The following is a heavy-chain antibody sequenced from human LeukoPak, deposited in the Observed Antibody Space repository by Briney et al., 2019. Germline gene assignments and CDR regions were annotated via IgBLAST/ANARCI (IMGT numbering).Heavy chain of an antibody. Sequence: ASVKVSCKASGYTFTSYGISWVRQAPGQGLEWMGWISAYNGNTNYAQKLQGRVTMTTDTSTSTAYMELRSLRSDDTAVYYCARSRTTVTTSSLLPYYYGMAVWGQGTTVTVSS. CDR2: ISAYNGNT. V-gene: IGHV1-18*01. CDR1: GYTFTSYG. CDR3: ARSRTTVTTSSLLPYYYGMAV. D-gene: IGHD4-17*01. J-gene: IGHJ6*02.